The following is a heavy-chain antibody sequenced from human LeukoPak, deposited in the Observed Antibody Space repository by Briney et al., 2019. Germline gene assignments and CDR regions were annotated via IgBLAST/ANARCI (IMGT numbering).Heavy chain of an antibody. D-gene: IGHD6-19*01. J-gene: IGHJ4*02. CDR3: ASAPYSSGWYSFDY. V-gene: IGHV3-74*01. CDR1: GLTFSNYW. Sequence: GGSLRLSCAASGLTFSNYWMNWVRHAPGKGLVWVSRITHDGRSTAYADSVKGRFTISRDNAKNTLDLQMNSLRAEDTAEYYCASAPYSSGWYSFDYWGQGTLVTVSS. CDR2: ITHDGRST.